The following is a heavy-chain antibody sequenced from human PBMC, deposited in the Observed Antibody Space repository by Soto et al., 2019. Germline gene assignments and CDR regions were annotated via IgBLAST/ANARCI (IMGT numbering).Heavy chain of an antibody. CDR1: GFTFTTYA. CDR3: ARDQCFRVGRSCYYFDF. V-gene: IGHV3-30*04. Sequence: QVQLVESGGGVVQPGRSLRLSCAASGFTFTTYAIHWVRQAPGKGLEWVAVISNDGRAKYYAASVKGRFTISRDNSKNTLYLQTNSLRSDDTAVYYCARDQCFRVGRSCYYFDFWGQGALVTVSS. D-gene: IGHD2-15*01. CDR2: ISNDGRAK. J-gene: IGHJ4*02.